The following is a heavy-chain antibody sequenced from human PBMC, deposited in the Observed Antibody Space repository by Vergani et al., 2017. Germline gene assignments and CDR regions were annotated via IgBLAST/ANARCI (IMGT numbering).Heavy chain of an antibody. Sequence: QVQLQESGPGLVKPSETLSLTCTVSGGSISSYYWSWIRQPPGKGLEWIGYIYYSGSTNYNPSLKSRVTISIDTSKNQFSLKLSSVTAADTAVYYCARVGYIYGYYYYGMDVWGQGTTVTVSS. CDR1: GGSISSYY. D-gene: IGHD5-18*01. CDR3: ARVGYIYGYYYYGMDV. CDR2: IYYSGST. V-gene: IGHV4-59*01. J-gene: IGHJ6*02.